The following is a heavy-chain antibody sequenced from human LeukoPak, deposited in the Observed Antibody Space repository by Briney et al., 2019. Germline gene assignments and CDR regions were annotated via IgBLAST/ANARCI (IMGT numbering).Heavy chain of an antibody. CDR2: INHRGGT. D-gene: IGHD3-22*01. CDR3: ARAYYYDSSAAIDY. J-gene: IGHJ4*02. V-gene: IGHV4-34*01. Sequence: SETLCLTCGVYGGSFSGYYWNWIRQPPGMGLEWIGEINHRGGTGYNPSLKSRVTMSVDTSKNVFSLKLTSVTAADTAVYYCARAYYYDSSAAIDYWGQGILVTVSS. CDR1: GGSFSGYY.